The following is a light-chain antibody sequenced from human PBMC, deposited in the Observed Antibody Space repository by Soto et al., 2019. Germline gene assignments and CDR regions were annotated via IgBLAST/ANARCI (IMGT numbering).Light chain of an antibody. V-gene: IGKV3-20*01. CDR2: GAS. J-gene: IGKJ5*01. CDR3: QQYGSSPVT. Sequence: EIVMTQSPATLSVSPGERATFSCRASQSVSSSYLAWYQQKPGQAPRLLIYGASSRATGIPDRFSGSGSGTDFTLTISRLEPEDFAVFYCQQYGSSPVTFGQGTRLEIK. CDR1: QSVSSSY.